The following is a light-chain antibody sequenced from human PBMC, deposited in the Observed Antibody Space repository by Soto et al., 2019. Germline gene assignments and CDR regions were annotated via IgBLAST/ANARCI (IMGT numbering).Light chain of an antibody. CDR2: KAS. CDR3: QQYYSYPRT. V-gene: IGKV1-5*03. Sequence: DIQMTQSPSTLSASVGDRVIITCRASQSISTWLAWFQQKPGRAPNLLIYKASNLESGVPSRFSGSGSGTDFTLTISCLQSEDFATYYCQQYYSYPRTFGQGTKVDIK. CDR1: QSISTW. J-gene: IGKJ1*01.